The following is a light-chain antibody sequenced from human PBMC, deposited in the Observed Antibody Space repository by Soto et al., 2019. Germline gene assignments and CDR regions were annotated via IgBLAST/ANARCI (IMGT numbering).Light chain of an antibody. CDR1: DSDIGSYNY. CDR2: EVT. V-gene: IGLV2-14*03. CDR3: SSYTSGSML. J-gene: IGLJ3*02. Sequence: QSVLAQPASVSGSPGQSITISCTGTDSDIGSYNYVSWYQQPPGKAPKLIIYEVTNRPSGVSDRFSGSKSANTASLTISGLQADDEADYYRSSYTSGSMLFGGGTKLTVL.